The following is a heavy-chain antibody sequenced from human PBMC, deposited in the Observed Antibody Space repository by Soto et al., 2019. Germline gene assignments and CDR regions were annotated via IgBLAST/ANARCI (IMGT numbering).Heavy chain of an antibody. CDR2: IIPIFGTA. Sequence: ASVKVSCKASGGTFSSYAISWVRRAPGQGLEWMGGIIPIFGTANYAQKFQGRVTITADESTSTAYMELSSLRSEDTAVYYCARDGNFLSGIVGATLDYWGQGTLVTVSS. D-gene: IGHD1-26*01. J-gene: IGHJ4*02. CDR1: GGTFSSYA. CDR3: ARDGNFLSGIVGATLDY. V-gene: IGHV1-69*13.